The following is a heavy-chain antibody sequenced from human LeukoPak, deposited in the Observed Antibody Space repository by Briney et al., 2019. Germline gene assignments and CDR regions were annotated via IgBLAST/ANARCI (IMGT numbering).Heavy chain of an antibody. CDR3: TSPNRGSNTMGSGRDY. CDR2: IVVGSGNT. V-gene: IGHV1-58*01. J-gene: IGHJ4*02. D-gene: IGHD1-26*01. Sequence: SVKVSCKASGFTFTSSAVQWVRQARGQRLEWIGWIVVGSGNTNYAQKFQERVTITRDMSTSTAYMELSSLKMEDTAVYYCTSPNRGSNTMGSGRDYWGQGTLVTVSS. CDR1: GFTFTSSA.